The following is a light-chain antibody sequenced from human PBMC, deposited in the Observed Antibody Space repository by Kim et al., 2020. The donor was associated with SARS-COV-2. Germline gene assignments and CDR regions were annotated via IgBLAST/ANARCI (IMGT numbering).Light chain of an antibody. Sequence: PGERATHSCRASQSVATTYLARYTHQPGQPPTPLIQGASSRAAGVPDRFRGGGAGTDFTLTITRREPEVFAVYYCQQYARSPTTFGQGTRLEIK. CDR2: GAS. CDR1: QSVATTY. V-gene: IGKV3-20*01. J-gene: IGKJ5*01. CDR3: QQYARSPTT.